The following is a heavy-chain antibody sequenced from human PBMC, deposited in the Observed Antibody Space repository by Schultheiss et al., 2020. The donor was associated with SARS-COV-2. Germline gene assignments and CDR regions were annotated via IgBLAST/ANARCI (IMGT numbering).Heavy chain of an antibody. Sequence: SQTLSLTCAVYGGSFSGYYWSWIRQPPGKGLEWIGEINHSGSTNYNPSLKSRVTISVDTSKNQFSLKLSSVTAADTAVYYCARRNYYYGMDVWGQGTTVTVSS. CDR3: ARRNYYYGMDV. J-gene: IGHJ6*02. V-gene: IGHV4-34*01. CDR2: INHSGST. CDR1: GGSFSGYY.